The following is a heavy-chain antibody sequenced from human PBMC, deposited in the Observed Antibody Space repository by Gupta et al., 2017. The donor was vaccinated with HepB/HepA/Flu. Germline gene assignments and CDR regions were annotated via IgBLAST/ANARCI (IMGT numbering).Heavy chain of an antibody. CDR3: ARHGPITVAAKFDP. J-gene: IGHJ5*02. Sequence: QVQLQESDPGLLQPSETLSLTCTVSGSSIRNYFWSWIRQPPGKGLEWIGYIYNTGSTSYNPSLKSRVSISIDTSKNLFSLKVTSVTAADTAVYYCARHGPITVAAKFDPWGQGTLVTVSS. V-gene: IGHV4-59*08. CDR2: IYNTGST. CDR1: GSSIRNYF. D-gene: IGHD6-19*01.